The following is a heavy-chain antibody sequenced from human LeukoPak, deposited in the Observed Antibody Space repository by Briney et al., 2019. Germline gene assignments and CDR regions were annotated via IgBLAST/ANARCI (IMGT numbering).Heavy chain of an antibody. CDR2: IGNDENNK. D-gene: IGHD3-16*02. J-gene: IGHJ4*02. Sequence: GGSLRLSCVASGFTFSSYGIHWVRQAPGKGLEWVAFIGNDENNKKYGDPVKGRFTISRDNSKNTVYLQMNSLRVEDTAVYYCAKDDYRYVDYWGQGTLVIVSS. CDR1: GFTFSSYG. V-gene: IGHV3-30*02. CDR3: AKDDYRYVDY.